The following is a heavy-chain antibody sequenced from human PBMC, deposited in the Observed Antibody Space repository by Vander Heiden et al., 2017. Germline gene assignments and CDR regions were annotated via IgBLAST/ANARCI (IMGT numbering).Heavy chain of an antibody. J-gene: IGHJ6*02. Sequence: QVQLVESGGGVVQPGRSLRLSCAASGFTCSSYAMHWVRQAPGKGLEWVAVISYDGSNKYYADSVKGRFTISRDNSKNTLYLQMNSLRAEDTAVYYCAGGLRDYYYGMDVWGQGTTVTVSS. CDR1: GFTCSSYA. CDR2: ISYDGSNK. CDR3: AGGLRDYYYGMDV. V-gene: IGHV3-30-3*01. D-gene: IGHD3-10*01.